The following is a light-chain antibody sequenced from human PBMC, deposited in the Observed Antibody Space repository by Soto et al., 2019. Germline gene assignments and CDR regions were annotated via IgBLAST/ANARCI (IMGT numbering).Light chain of an antibody. CDR2: GGS. J-gene: IGLJ2*01. Sequence: QSVLTQPPSVSGAPGQRVTISCTGSSSNIGAGYDVQWYQQLPGTAPKLFIYGGSHRPSGVPDRCSGSKSGTSASLAITGLQAEDEADYYCQSYDSHLSGVVFGGGTKLHVL. V-gene: IGLV1-40*01. CDR1: SSNIGAGYD. CDR3: QSYDSHLSGVV.